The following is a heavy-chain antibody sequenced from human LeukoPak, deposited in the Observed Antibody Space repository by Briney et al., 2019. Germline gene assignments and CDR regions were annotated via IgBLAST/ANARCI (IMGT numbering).Heavy chain of an antibody. CDR3: SRDFWSAYRVDYFDY. CDR2: IKQDGSET. Sequence: AGGSLRLSCAASGFTFDNYWVRCVRRAPGKGLEWVANIKQDGSETYYVDSVRGRFTISRDNAKNSLYLQMNSLRDEDTAVYYVSRDFWSAYRVDYFDYWGQGTLVTVSS. D-gene: IGHD3-3*01. V-gene: IGHV3-7*01. J-gene: IGHJ4*02. CDR1: GFTFDNYW.